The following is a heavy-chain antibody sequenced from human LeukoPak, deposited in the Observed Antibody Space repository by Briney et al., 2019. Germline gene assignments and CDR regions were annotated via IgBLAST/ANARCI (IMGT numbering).Heavy chain of an antibody. Sequence: GGSLRLSCAASGFSVTRNYVSWVRQAPGKGLEWVSLMYSGGGTSYADSVKGRFTISRDTSKNTLYLQMSSLRAEDTALYYCARYDNGKDYFDYWGQGTLVTASS. CDR1: GFSVTRNY. CDR3: ARYDNGKDYFDY. V-gene: IGHV3-53*01. J-gene: IGHJ4*02. CDR2: MYSGGGT. D-gene: IGHD1-1*01.